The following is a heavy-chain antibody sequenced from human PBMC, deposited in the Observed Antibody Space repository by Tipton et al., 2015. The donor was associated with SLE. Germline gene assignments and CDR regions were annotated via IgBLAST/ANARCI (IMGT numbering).Heavy chain of an antibody. CDR1: GYTFTSYD. CDR3: AGGGPYCGGDCYNAFDI. J-gene: IGHJ3*02. V-gene: IGHV1-8*01. Sequence: QSGAEVKKPGASVKVSCKASGYTFTSYDINWVRQATGQGLEWMGWMNPNSGNTGYAQKFQGRVTMTRNTSISTAYMELSSLRSEDTAVYYCAGGGPYCGGDCYNAFDIWGQGTMVTVSS. CDR2: MNPNSGNT. D-gene: IGHD2-21*01.